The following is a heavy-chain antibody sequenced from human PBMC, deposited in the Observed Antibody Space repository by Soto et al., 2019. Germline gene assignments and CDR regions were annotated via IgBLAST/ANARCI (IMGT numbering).Heavy chain of an antibody. Sequence: GGSLRLSCAASGFTFSSYGMHWVRQAPGKGLEWVAVIWYDGSNKYYADSVKGRFTISRDNSKNTLYLQMNSLRAEDTAVYYCARAGSSGWYESNSGAFDIWGQGTMVTVSS. V-gene: IGHV3-33*01. CDR3: ARAGSSGWYESNSGAFDI. CDR1: GFTFSSYG. CDR2: IWYDGSNK. D-gene: IGHD6-19*01. J-gene: IGHJ3*02.